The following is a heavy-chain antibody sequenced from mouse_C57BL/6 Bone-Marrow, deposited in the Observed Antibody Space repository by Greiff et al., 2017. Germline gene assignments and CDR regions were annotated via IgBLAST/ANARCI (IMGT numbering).Heavy chain of an antibody. Sequence: EVHLVESGGGLVQPKGSLKLSCAASGFTFNTYAMHWVRQAPGKGLEWVARIRSKSSNYATYYADSVKDRFTISRDDSQSMLYLQMNNLKTEDTAMYYCAYGSSAYWRFDVWGTGTTVTVSS. CDR1: GFTFNTYA. D-gene: IGHD1-1*01. CDR2: IRSKSSNYAT. CDR3: AYGSSAYWRFDV. V-gene: IGHV10-3*01. J-gene: IGHJ1*03.